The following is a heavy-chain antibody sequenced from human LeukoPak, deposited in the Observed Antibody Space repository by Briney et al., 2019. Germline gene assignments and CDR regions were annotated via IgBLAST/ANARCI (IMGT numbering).Heavy chain of an antibody. CDR2: IYSSGHA. D-gene: IGHD6-13*01. J-gene: IGHJ4*02. Sequence: GGSLRLSCAASGFTVSSNYMNWVRQAPGKGLEWVSVIYSSGHAYYADSVKGRFTISRDNSKNTLYLQMNSLRAEDTAVYYCARGTGIAAASDYWGQGTLVTVSS. CDR1: GFTVSSNY. V-gene: IGHV3-53*01. CDR3: ARGTGIAAASDY.